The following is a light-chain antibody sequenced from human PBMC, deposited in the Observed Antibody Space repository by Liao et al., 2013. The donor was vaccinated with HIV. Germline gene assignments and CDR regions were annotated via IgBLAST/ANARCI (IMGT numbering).Light chain of an antibody. J-gene: IGLJ1*01. CDR3: QAWDDSTASYV. CDR2: QDN. CDR1: KLGDKY. Sequence: SYELTQPPSVSVSPGQTASITCSADKLGDKYACWYQQKPGQSPVLVIYQDNKRPSGIPERFSGSNSGNTATLTISGTQAMDEADYYCQAWDDSTASYVFGGGTKVTVL. V-gene: IGLV3-1*01.